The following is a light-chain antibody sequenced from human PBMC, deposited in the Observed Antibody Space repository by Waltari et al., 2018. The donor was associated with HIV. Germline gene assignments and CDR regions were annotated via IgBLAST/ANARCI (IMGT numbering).Light chain of an antibody. Sequence: ENVLTQSPGPLSLSPGERATLSCRASQSVISNYFAWYQQKPGQPPRLLIYGASSRATGIPDRFSGSGSGTDFTLTISRLESEDSAVYYCQQYVSSPTFGQGTKVEIK. J-gene: IGKJ1*01. CDR1: QSVISNY. V-gene: IGKV3-20*01. CDR3: QQYVSSPT. CDR2: GAS.